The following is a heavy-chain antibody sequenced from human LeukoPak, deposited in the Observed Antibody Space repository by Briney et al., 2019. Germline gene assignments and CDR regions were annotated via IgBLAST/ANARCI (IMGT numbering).Heavy chain of an antibody. V-gene: IGHV5-51*01. CDR2: IYPGDSDT. CDR1: GYSSTSYW. CDR3: ATGGYCSSTSCFNWFDP. Sequence: GESLKISCKGSGYSSTSYWIGWVRQLPGKGLEWMGIIYPGDSDTRYSPSFQGQVTISADKSISTAYLQWSSLKASDTAMYYCATGGYCSSTSCFNWFDPWGQGTLVTVSS. J-gene: IGHJ5*02. D-gene: IGHD2-2*01.